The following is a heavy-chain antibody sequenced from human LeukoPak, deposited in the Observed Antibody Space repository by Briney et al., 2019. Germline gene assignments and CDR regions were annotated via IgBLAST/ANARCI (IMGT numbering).Heavy chain of an antibody. D-gene: IGHD4-17*01. CDR3: ARAVTTPFEH. J-gene: IGHJ4*02. V-gene: IGHV1-2*02. Sequence: ASVKVSCKASGYTFTSYDINWVRQATGQGLEWMGWMNPNSGGTNYAQKFQGRVTMTRDTSISTAYMELSRLRSDDTAVYYCARAVTTPFEHWGQGTLVTVSS. CDR2: MNPNSGGT. CDR1: GYTFTSYD.